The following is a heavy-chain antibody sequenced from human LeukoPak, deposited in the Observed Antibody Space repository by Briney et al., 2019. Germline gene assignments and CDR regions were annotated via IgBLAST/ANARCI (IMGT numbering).Heavy chain of an antibody. CDR3: AHRRAVSGFSEWLFDAFDI. D-gene: IGHD3-3*01. CDR1: GFSLSTSGVG. V-gene: IGHV2-5*02. CDR2: IYWDDDK. J-gene: IGHJ3*02. Sequence: ESGPTLVKPTQTLTLTCTFSGFSLSTSGVGVGWIRQPPGKALEWLALIYWDDDKRYSPSLKSRLTITKDTSKNQVVLTMTNMDPVDTATYYCAHRRAVSGFSEWLFDAFDIWGQGTMVTVSS.